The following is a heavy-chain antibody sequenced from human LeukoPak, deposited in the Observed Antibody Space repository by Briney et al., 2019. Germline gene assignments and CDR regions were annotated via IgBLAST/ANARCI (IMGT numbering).Heavy chain of an antibody. Sequence: GGSLRLSCAASGFTVSTYATHWVRQPPGKGLEWVAYIRYDGGMEKYADSVEGRFTISRDNSGNTLSLQMNSLRAEDTAVYYCATVYSSGRDGYWYFDLWGRGTLVTVSS. J-gene: IGHJ2*01. CDR1: GFTVSTYA. V-gene: IGHV3-30*02. D-gene: IGHD6-19*01. CDR2: IRYDGGME. CDR3: ATVYSSGRDGYWYFDL.